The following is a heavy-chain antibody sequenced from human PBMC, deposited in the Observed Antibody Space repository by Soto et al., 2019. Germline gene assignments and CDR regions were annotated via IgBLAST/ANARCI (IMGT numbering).Heavy chain of an antibody. V-gene: IGHV3-30-3*01. CDR2: ISYDGSNK. CDR3: ARSVVVTAYFDY. Sequence: QVQLVESGGGVVQPGRSLRLSCAASGFTFSSYAMHWVRQAPGKGLEWVAVISYDGSNKYYADSVKGRFTISRDNSKNTLYLQMNSLRAEDTAEYYCARSVVVTAYFDYWGQGTLVTVSS. CDR1: GFTFSSYA. D-gene: IGHD2-21*02. J-gene: IGHJ4*02.